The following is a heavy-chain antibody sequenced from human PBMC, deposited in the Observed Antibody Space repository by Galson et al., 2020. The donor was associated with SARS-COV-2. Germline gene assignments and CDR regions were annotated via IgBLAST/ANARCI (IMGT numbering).Heavy chain of an antibody. CDR3: ARDYRFTMFLESYYYIDA. CDR1: GGTITGANFY. J-gene: IGHJ6*03. CDR2: ISYSGNP. D-gene: IGHD3-3*01. V-gene: IGHV4-31*01. Sequence: SKTLSLTCTVSGGTITGANFYWRWLRQHQGKGLEGIRDISYSGNPNSNPSLQSPMTISLDTHKNQFSLYLRSVTAADTAVYFCARDYRFTMFLESYYYIDAWGKGTTVTVSS.